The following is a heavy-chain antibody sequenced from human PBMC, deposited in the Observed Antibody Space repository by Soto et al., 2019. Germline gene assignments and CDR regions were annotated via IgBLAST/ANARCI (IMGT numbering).Heavy chain of an antibody. CDR1: GFSLNTGGLG. CDR3: AHSRCGGDCLRSSSSHYYYGMDV. CDR2: IYWDGDK. J-gene: IGHJ6*02. V-gene: IGHV2-5*02. D-gene: IGHD2-21*02. Sequence: QITLKESGPTLVKPTQTLTLTCTFSGFSLNTGGLGVGWIRQPPGKALEWLALIYWDGDKRYSTSLKSRLSITKDTSHNQVVLTMTHMDPVDTATYYCAHSRCGGDCLRSSSSHYYYGMDVWGQGTTVTVSS.